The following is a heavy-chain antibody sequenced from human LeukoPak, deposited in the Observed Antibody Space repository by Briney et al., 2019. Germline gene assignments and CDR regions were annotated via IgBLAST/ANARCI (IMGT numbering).Heavy chain of an antibody. CDR3: ARYNYGYDY. V-gene: IGHV3-30*03. J-gene: IGHJ4*02. Sequence: GRSLRLSCAASGFTFSRYGMHWVRQAPGKALEWVAVISYDGSNKYYADSVKGRFTISRDNSRNTLYLQMNSLRAEDTAVYYCARYNYGYDYWGQGTLVTVSS. CDR2: ISYDGSNK. D-gene: IGHD5-18*01. CDR1: GFTFSRYG.